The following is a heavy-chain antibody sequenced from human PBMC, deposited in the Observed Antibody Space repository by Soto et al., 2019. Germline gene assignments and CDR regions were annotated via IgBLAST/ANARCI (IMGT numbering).Heavy chain of an antibody. V-gene: IGHV3-30*18. Sequence: QVQLVESGGGVVQPGTSLRLSCAASGFTFSSYGFHWVRQAPGKGLEWVAVISYDGTNKYYADSVKGRFTISRDDSKGTRYLQMNSLRTEDAAVYFCEKGPHGYSSGWELNFDYWGQGTLVTVSS. D-gene: IGHD6-19*01. CDR1: GFTFSSYG. J-gene: IGHJ4*02. CDR2: ISYDGTNK. CDR3: EKGPHGYSSGWELNFDY.